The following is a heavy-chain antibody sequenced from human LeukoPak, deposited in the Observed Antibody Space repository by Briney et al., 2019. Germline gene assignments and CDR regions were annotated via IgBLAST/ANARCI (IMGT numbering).Heavy chain of an antibody. CDR3: ARVARIAARPHYYYGMDV. J-gene: IGHJ6*02. D-gene: IGHD6-6*01. CDR1: GGSISSYY. Sequence: SETLFLTCTVSGGSISSYYWSWIRQPPGKGLEWIGYIYYSGSTNYNPSLKSRVTISVDTSKNQFSLKLSSVTAADTAVYYCARVARIAARPHYYYGMDVWGQGTTVTVSS. V-gene: IGHV4-59*01. CDR2: IYYSGST.